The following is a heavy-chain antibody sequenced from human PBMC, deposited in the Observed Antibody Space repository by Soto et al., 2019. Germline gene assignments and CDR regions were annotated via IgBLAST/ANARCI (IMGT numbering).Heavy chain of an antibody. D-gene: IGHD1-26*01. CDR3: ARDPNHLIVGAGYFDY. CDR2: ISYDGSNK. CDR1: GFTFSSYA. Sequence: PGGSLRLSCAASGFTFSSYAMHWVRQAPGKGLEWVAVISYDGSNKYYADSVKGRFTISRDNSKNTLYLQMNSLRAEDTAVYYCARDPNHLIVGAGYFDYWGQGTLVTVSS. V-gene: IGHV3-30-3*01. J-gene: IGHJ4*02.